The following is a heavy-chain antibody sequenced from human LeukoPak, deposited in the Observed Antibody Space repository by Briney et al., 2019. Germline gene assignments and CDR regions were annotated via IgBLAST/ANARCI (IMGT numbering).Heavy chain of an antibody. Sequence: SETLSPTCTVSVYSISSGYFWGWIRQPPGKGLEWIGSIYHSGSTYYSSSLKSRVTISVDTSKNQFSLKLSSVTAADTAVYYCAREHCSGGSCYSIYYYYYMDVWGKGTTVTVSS. V-gene: IGHV4-38-2*02. CDR1: VYSISSGYF. D-gene: IGHD2-15*01. CDR2: IYHSGST. J-gene: IGHJ6*03. CDR3: AREHCSGGSCYSIYYYYYMDV.